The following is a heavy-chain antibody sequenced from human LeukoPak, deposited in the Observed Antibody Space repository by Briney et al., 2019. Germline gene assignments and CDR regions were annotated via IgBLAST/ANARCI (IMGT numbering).Heavy chain of an antibody. CDR2: ISGSGGST. D-gene: IGHD2-2*02. V-gene: IGHV3-23*01. J-gene: IGHJ4*02. CDR1: GFTFSSYA. Sequence: SGGSLRLSCAASGFTFSSYAMSWVRQAPGKGLEWVSAISGSGGSTYYADSVKGRFTISRDNSKNTLYLQMNSLRAEDTGVYYCAKEVCSSTSCYTFDYWGQGTLVTVSS. CDR3: AKEVCSSTSCYTFDY.